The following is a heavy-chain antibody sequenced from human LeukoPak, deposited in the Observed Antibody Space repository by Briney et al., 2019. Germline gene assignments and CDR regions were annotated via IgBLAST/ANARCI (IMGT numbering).Heavy chain of an antibody. CDR3: ARGRYGSGSYVLDYYYYMDV. CDR2: IYYSGST. V-gene: IGHV4-59*01. J-gene: IGHJ6*03. CDR1: GGSISSYY. D-gene: IGHD3-10*01. Sequence: PSETLSLTCTVSGGSISSYYWSWIRQPPGKGLEWIGYIYYSGSTNYKPSLKSRVTISVDTSKNQFSLKLSSVTAADTAVYYCARGRYGSGSYVLDYYYYMDVWGKGTTVTISS.